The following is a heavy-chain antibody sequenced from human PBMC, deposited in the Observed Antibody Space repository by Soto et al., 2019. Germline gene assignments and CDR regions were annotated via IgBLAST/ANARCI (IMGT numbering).Heavy chain of an antibody. CDR2: ISVTGENS. J-gene: IGHJ5*02. V-gene: IGHV3-23*01. CDR1: RFTFNVYA. CDR3: AKQHGAWPSNWLDA. Sequence: PRGSLRLSCTSSRFTFNVYAMSWVRQAPGKGLEWVSSISVTGENSLYADSVRGRFTMSRDNSKDILYLQMNSLRVDDTAMYYCAKQHGAWPSNWLDAWGQGALVTVSS.